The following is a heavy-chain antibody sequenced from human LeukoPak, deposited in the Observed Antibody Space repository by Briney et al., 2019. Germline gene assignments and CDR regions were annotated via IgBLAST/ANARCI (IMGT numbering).Heavy chain of an antibody. J-gene: IGHJ3*02. CDR2: ISGYNGYT. CDR3: ARVGRYSSTWPPEGDDAFDI. D-gene: IGHD6-13*01. Sequence: ASVIVSCKASGYTFSSYGISWVRQAPGQGLEWMGWISGYNGYTNYEQKFQSRVIMTTDTPTGAAYMDLRSLRSDDTAVYFCARVGRYSSTWPPEGDDAFDIWGQGTMVTVSS. CDR1: GYTFSSYG. V-gene: IGHV1-18*01.